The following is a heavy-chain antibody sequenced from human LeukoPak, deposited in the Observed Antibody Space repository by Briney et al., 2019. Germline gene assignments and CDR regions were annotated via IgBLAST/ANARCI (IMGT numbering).Heavy chain of an antibody. CDR1: GGSISSYY. J-gene: IGHJ3*02. V-gene: IGHV4-4*07. CDR3: ARDCGGDCYDAFDI. CDR2: IYTSGST. Sequence: ASETLSLTCTVSGGSISSYYWSWIRQPAGQGLEWIGRIYTSGSTNYNPSLKSRVTMSVDTSKNQFSLKLSSVTAADTAVYYCARDCGGDCYDAFDIWGQGTMVTVSS. D-gene: IGHD2-21*01.